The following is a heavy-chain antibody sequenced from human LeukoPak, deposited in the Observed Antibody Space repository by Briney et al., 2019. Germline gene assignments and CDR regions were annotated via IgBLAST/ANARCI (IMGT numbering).Heavy chain of an antibody. J-gene: IGHJ3*01. CDR2: IYYSGST. Sequence: SETLSLTCTVSGGSISSYYWSWIRQPPGKGLEWIGYIYYSGSTNYNPSLESRVTISVDTSKNQFSLQLSSVTAADTAVYYWGRGSKSENYFVVFNFGGKGTMAPV. CDR3: GRGSKSENYFVVFNF. V-gene: IGHV4-59*01. D-gene: IGHD2/OR15-2a*01. CDR1: GGSISSYY.